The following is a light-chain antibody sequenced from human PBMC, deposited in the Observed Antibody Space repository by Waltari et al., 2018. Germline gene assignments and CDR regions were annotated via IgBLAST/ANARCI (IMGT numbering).Light chain of an antibody. CDR1: QSLVHSHGNNY. CDR2: LGS. Sequence: DIGMTESPLSLPVIPGEPAFISCRSSQSLVHSHGNNYLDWYLQKPGQPPQLLIYLGSYRASGVPDRFSGSGSGTDFTLIIKRVEAEDVGIYYCMQALQTPYTFGQGTKLEIK. CDR3: MQALQTPYT. J-gene: IGKJ2*01. V-gene: IGKV2-28*01.